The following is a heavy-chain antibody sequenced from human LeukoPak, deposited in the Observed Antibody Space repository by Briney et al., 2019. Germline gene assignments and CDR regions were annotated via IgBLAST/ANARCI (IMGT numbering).Heavy chain of an antibody. Sequence: PGESLKIYCKGSGYSFTNYWIAWVRQMPGKGLEWMGIIYPGDSDTRYSPSFQGQVTISADKSISTAYLQWSSLKASDTAMYYCARRGYYDSSGYYNFDYWGQGTLVTVSS. CDR1: GYSFTNYW. CDR2: IYPGDSDT. D-gene: IGHD3-22*01. CDR3: ARRGYYDSSGYYNFDY. V-gene: IGHV5-51*01. J-gene: IGHJ4*02.